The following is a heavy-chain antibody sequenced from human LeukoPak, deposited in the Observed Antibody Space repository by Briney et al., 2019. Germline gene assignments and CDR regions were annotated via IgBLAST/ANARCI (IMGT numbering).Heavy chain of an antibody. V-gene: IGHV3-21*01. CDR3: AREGEQQLVLDY. CDR1: GFTFSSYA. D-gene: IGHD6-13*01. Sequence: PGGSLRLSCAASGFTFSSYAMSWVRQAPGKGLEWVSSISSSSSYIYYADSVKGRFTISRDNAKNSLYLQMNSLRAEDTAVYYCAREGEQQLVLDYWGQGTLVTVSS. J-gene: IGHJ4*02. CDR2: ISSSSSYI.